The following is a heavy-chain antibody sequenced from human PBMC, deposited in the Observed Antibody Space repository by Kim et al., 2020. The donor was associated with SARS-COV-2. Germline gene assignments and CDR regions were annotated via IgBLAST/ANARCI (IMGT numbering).Heavy chain of an antibody. D-gene: IGHD3-10*01. V-gene: IGHV1-69*13. Sequence: SVKVSCKASGGTFSSYVISWVRQAPGQGLEWMGGIIPIFGTANYAQKFQGRVTITADESTSTAYMELSSLSSEDTAVYYCAAAGSGSYYWGGYYFDYWGQGTLVTVSS. CDR1: GGTFSSYV. CDR2: IIPIFGTA. CDR3: AAAGSGSYYWGGYYFDY. J-gene: IGHJ4*02.